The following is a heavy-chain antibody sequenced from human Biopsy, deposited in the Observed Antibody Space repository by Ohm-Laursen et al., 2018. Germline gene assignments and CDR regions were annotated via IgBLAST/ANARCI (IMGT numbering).Heavy chain of an antibody. CDR1: GFSFSDYH. D-gene: IGHD4-23*01. Sequence: SLRLSCAASGFSFSDYHMRWIRQAPGRGLEWVSYISGGGTIYYGDSMKGQVTISRDNAKNSLYLQMHSLRAEDTAVYYCARDTRWSPYSMDVWGQGTTVTVSS. CDR2: ISGGGTI. J-gene: IGHJ6*02. CDR3: ARDTRWSPYSMDV. V-gene: IGHV3-11*01.